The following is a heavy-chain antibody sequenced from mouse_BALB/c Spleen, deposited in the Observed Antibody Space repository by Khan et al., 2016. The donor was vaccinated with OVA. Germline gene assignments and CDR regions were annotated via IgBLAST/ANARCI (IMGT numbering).Heavy chain of an antibody. V-gene: IGHV2-2*02. CDR3: ARNYDYDEGLTY. D-gene: IGHD2-4*01. CDR1: GFSLTNYG. J-gene: IGHJ3*01. Sequence: QVQLKESGPGLVQPSQSLSITCTVSGFSLTNYGVHWVRQSPGKGLEWLGLIWSGGSTDYNAAFISRMSISKDNSKSQVFFKMNSLQANDTAIYYCARNYDYDEGLTYWGQGTLVTVSA. CDR2: IWSGGST.